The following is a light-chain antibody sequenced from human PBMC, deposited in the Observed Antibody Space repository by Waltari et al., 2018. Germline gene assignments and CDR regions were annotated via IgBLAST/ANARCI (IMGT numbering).Light chain of an antibody. J-gene: IGKJ1*01. V-gene: IGKV1-27*01. CDR3: QKYNSAPRT. CDR1: QGISNY. CDR2: AAS. Sequence: DIQMTQSPSSLSASVGDRVTITCRASQGISNYLAWYQQRPGKVPKLLIYAASTLQSGVPSRFRGSGSGTDVTLTISSLQPEDVATYYCQKYNSAPRTFGQGTKVEIK.